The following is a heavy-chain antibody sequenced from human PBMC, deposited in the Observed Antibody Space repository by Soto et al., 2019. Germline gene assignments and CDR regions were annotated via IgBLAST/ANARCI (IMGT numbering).Heavy chain of an antibody. CDR2: IGDSGGTT. J-gene: IGHJ6*02. D-gene: IGHD2-15*01. CDR1: GFSFSRFA. V-gene: IGHV3-23*01. CDR3: AKDSLGDYYYYGMDV. Sequence: EVQLLESGGGLVQPGGSLRLSCAASGFSFSRFAISWVRQAPGKGLEWVSGIGDSGGTTYYAESVKGLFTIARDNSKNTLFLQMNSLIAEDTAVYYCAKDSLGDYYYYGMDVWGQGATVTVSS.